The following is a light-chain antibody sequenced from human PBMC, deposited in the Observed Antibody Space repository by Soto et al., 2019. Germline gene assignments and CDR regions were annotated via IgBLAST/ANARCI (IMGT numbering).Light chain of an antibody. CDR3: CSYAGTSTFGV. J-gene: IGLJ3*02. CDR1: SSDVGSYDL. Sequence: QSALAQPASVSGSPGQSITISCTGTSSDVGSYDLVSWYQQHPAKAPKLMIYEGNKQPSGVSNRFSGSKSGNTASLTISGLQAEDEADYYCCSYAGTSTFGVFGGGTKLTVL. V-gene: IGLV2-23*03. CDR2: EGN.